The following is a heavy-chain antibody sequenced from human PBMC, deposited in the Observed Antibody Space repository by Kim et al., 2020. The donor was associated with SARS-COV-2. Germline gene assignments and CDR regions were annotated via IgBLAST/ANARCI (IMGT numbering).Heavy chain of an antibody. V-gene: IGHV3-30*07. CDR3: ARDPSIAVAGGWFDP. D-gene: IGHD6-19*01. J-gene: IGHJ5*02. Sequence: SGKGRFTISRDNSKNTLYLQMNSLRAEDTAVYYCARDPSIAVAGGWFDPWGQGTLVTVSS.